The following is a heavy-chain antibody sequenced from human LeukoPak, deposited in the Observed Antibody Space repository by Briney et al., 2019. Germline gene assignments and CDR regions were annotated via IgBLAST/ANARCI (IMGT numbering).Heavy chain of an antibody. CDR3: VRGVRI. Sequence: PSETLSLTCTVSGGSISSSSYYWGWIRQPPGKGLEWIGSIYYSGSTYYNPSLKSRVTISVDTSKSHFSLKLTSVTAADTAVYYCVRGVRIWGQGTMVTVSS. CDR1: GGSISSSSYY. CDR2: IYYSGST. D-gene: IGHD3-10*01. J-gene: IGHJ3*02. V-gene: IGHV4-39*02.